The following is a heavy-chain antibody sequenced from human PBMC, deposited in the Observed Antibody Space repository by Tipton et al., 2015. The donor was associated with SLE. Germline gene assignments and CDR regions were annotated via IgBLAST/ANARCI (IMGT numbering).Heavy chain of an antibody. CDR2: IYYSGST. V-gene: IGHV4-59*01. Sequence: TLSLTCTVSGGSISSYYWSWIRQPPGKGLEWIGSIYYSGSTYYNPSLKSRVTISVDTSKNQFSLKLSSVTAADTAVYYCARGGGNRGILDYWGQGTLVTVSS. CDR3: ARGGGNRGILDY. CDR1: GGSISSYY. J-gene: IGHJ4*02. D-gene: IGHD4-23*01.